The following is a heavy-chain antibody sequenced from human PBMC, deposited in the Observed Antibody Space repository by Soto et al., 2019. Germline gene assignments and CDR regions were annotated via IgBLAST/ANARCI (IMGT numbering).Heavy chain of an antibody. Sequence: QVQLVESGAEVKKAGASVKVSCKASGYTFTNYGISWVRQAPGQGLEWMGWISGYNGNTKYAQKFQGRVTMTTDTTTNTAYMDLRSLRSDDTAVYYCARDREYYYDSSGNYYYHYGMDVWGQGTTVTVS. V-gene: IGHV1-18*04. D-gene: IGHD3-22*01. J-gene: IGHJ6*02. CDR1: GYTFTNYG. CDR2: ISGYNGNT. CDR3: ARDREYYYDSSGNYYYHYGMDV.